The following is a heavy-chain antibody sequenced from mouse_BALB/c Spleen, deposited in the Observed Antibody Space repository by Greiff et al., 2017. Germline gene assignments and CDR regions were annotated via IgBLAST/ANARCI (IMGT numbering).Heavy chain of an antibody. J-gene: IGHJ3*01. CDR1: GFSLTGYG. V-gene: IGHV2-6-7*01. D-gene: IGHD2-14*01. CDR2: IWGDGST. Sequence: VQLKQSGPGLVAPSQSLSITCTVSGFSLTGYGVNWVRQPPGKGLEWLGMIWGDGSTDYNSALKSRLSISKDNSKSQVFLKMNSLQTDDTARYYCARAAYYRYPWFAYWGQGTLVTVSA. CDR3: ARAAYYRYPWFAY.